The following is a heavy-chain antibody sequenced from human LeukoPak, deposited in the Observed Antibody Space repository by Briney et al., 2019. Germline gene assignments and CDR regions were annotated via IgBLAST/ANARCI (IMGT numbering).Heavy chain of an antibody. J-gene: IGHJ4*02. CDR2: IIPILGIA. V-gene: IGHV1-69*04. D-gene: IGHD4-17*01. CDR1: EGTFSSYA. CDR3: ARVPPPYGDYGFDY. Sequence: SVKVSCKASEGTFSSYAISWVRQAPGQGLEWMGRIIPILGIANYAQKFQGRVTITADKSTSTAYMELSSLRSEDTAVYYCARVPPPYGDYGFDYWGQGTLVTVSS.